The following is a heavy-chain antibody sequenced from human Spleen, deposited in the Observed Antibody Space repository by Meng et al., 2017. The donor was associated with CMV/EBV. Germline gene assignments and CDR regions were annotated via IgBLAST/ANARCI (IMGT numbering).Heavy chain of an antibody. V-gene: IGHV4-34*01. Sequence: SETLSLTCAVYGGSFGGYYWSWIRQPPGKGLEWIGEINGSGSTSNNPSLESRVTISLDTSKNQFSLKLTSVTAADTAVYYCATTPYRRSSGTDYWGQGTPVTVSS. CDR1: GGSFGGYY. D-gene: IGHD6-6*01. J-gene: IGHJ4*02. CDR3: ATTPYRRSSGTDY. CDR2: INGSGST.